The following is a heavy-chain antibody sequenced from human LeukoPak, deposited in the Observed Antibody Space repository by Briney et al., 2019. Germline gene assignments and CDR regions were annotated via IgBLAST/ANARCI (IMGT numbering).Heavy chain of an antibody. CDR3: ARAYNYYDSSGYYLGYYFDY. V-gene: IGHV1-3*02. CDR1: GYTSTSYA. D-gene: IGHD3-22*01. CDR2: SNAGNGNT. Sequence: ASVKVSCKASGYTSTSYAMHWVRQAPGQRLEWMGWSNAGNGNTKYSQEFQGRVTITRDTSASTAYMELSSLRSEDMAVYYCARAYNYYDSSGYYLGYYFDYWGQGTLVTVSS. J-gene: IGHJ4*02.